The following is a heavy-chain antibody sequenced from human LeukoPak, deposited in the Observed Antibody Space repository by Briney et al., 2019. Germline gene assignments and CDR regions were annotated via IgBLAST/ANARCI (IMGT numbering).Heavy chain of an antibody. CDR3: ARVGSDYGGNWGGYYFDY. CDR1: GGSISSYY. D-gene: IGHD4-23*01. J-gene: IGHJ4*02. Sequence: SETLSLTCTVSGGSISSYYWSWNRQPAGKGLEWIGRIYTSGSTNYNPSLKSRVTMSVDTSKNQFSLKLSSVTAADTAVYYCARVGSDYGGNWGGYYFDYWGQGTLVTVSS. V-gene: IGHV4-4*07. CDR2: IYTSGST.